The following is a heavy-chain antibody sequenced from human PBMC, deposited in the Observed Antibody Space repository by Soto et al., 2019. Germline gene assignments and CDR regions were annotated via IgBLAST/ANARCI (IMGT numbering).Heavy chain of an antibody. Sequence: GGSLRLSCAASGFTFSSFAMSWVRQAPGKGLEWVSTINKSGGSTYYAGSVKGRFTISRDNSKNMLFLQINGLRAEDTAVYYCAKDPPTTGTTFDYWGRGTLVTVSS. D-gene: IGHD1-1*01. CDR1: GFTFSSFA. CDR3: AKDPPTTGTTFDY. V-gene: IGHV3-23*01. CDR2: INKSGGST. J-gene: IGHJ4*02.